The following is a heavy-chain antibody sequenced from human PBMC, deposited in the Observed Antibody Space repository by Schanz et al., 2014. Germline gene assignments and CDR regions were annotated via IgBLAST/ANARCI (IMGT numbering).Heavy chain of an antibody. CDR1: GFTFGDYA. D-gene: IGHD3-10*01. Sequence: EVQLLESGGGLVQPGGSLRLSCAASGFTFGDYAMTWVRQAPGKGLEWVSAISGSGGSTYYADSVKGRFTISRDNSKNTLYLQMNSLRAEDTAVYYCAKGRFGELSAFDIWGQGTMVTVS. CDR2: ISGSGGST. V-gene: IGHV3-23*01. CDR3: AKGRFGELSAFDI. J-gene: IGHJ3*02.